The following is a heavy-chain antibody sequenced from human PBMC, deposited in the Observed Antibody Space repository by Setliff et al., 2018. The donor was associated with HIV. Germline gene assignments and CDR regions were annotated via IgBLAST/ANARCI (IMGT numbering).Heavy chain of an antibody. CDR3: ARDRAMSNY. D-gene: IGHD5-18*01. J-gene: IGHJ4*02. V-gene: IGHV3-21*01. CDR1: GFTFSSYS. CDR2: INSSSSYI. Sequence: GGSLRLSCAASGFTFSSYSMNWVRQAPGKGLEWVSSINSSSSYIYYADSVKGRFTISRDNAKNSLYLQMNSLRAEDTAVCYCARDRAMSNYWGQGTLVTVSS.